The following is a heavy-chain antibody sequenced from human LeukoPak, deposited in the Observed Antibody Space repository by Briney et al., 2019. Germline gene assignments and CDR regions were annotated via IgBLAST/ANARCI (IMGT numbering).Heavy chain of an antibody. CDR1: GGTFSSYA. J-gene: IGHJ6*02. V-gene: IGHV1-69*13. CDR3: ARQGPSVYYYGMDV. D-gene: IGHD5/OR15-5a*01. CDR2: IIPIFGTA. Sequence: SVKVSCKASGGTFSSYAISWVRQAPGQGLGWMGGIIPIFGTANYAQKFQGRVTITADESTSTAYMELSSLRSEDTAVYYCARQGPSVYYYGMDVWGQGTTVTVSS.